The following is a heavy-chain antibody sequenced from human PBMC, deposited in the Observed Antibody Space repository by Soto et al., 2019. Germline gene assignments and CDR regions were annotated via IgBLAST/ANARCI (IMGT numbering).Heavy chain of an antibody. J-gene: IGHJ4*02. V-gene: IGHV1-2*02. Sequence: QVQLVQSGTEVKKPGASVKVSCKASGYTVTDYYIHWVRQAPGQGLEWMGWIDPKNGGTIYAQKFQDRVTMTRDTSISTAYMDLSRLTSDDTALYYCARDDCGIYPYCGQGTLVTVSS. CDR2: IDPKNGGT. D-gene: IGHD1-26*01. CDR1: GYTVTDYY. CDR3: ARDDCGIYPY.